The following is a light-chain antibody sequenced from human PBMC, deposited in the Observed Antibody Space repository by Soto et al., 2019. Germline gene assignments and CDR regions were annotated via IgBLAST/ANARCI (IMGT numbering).Light chain of an antibody. V-gene: IGKV1-39*01. Sequence: DIQMTQSPSSLSASVGDRVTITCRASQGITNYLAWYQQKPGKAPNLLISAASSLQNGVPSRFRGSGSGTDFTLTISGLQREDFATYYCQQSYSTPPWTFGQGTKVDIK. CDR3: QQSYSTPPWT. CDR2: AAS. J-gene: IGKJ1*01. CDR1: QGITNY.